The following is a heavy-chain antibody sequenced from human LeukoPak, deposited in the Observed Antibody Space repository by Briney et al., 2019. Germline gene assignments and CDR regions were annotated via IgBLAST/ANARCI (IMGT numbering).Heavy chain of an antibody. Sequence: ASVKVSCKASGYTFTSYAMNWVRQAPGQGLEWMGWINTNTGNPTYAQGFTGRFVFSLDTSVSTAYLQISSLKAEDTAVYYCASNLYSSGWYYFDYWGQGTLVTVSS. CDR1: GYTFTSYA. D-gene: IGHD6-19*01. V-gene: IGHV7-4-1*02. CDR3: ASNLYSSGWYYFDY. CDR2: INTNTGNP. J-gene: IGHJ4*02.